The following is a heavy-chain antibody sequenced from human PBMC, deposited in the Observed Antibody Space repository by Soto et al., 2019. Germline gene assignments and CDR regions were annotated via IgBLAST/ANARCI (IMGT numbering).Heavy chain of an antibody. CDR2: ISAYNGNT. Sequence: GASVKVSCKASGYTFTSYGISWVRQAPGQGLEWMGWISAYNGNTNYAQKLQGRVTMTTDTSTSTAYMELRSLRSDDTAVYYCARDIGLHLGELSLSPFDIWGQGTMVTVSS. D-gene: IGHD3-16*02. CDR3: ARDIGLHLGELSLSPFDI. V-gene: IGHV1-18*01. J-gene: IGHJ3*02. CDR1: GYTFTSYG.